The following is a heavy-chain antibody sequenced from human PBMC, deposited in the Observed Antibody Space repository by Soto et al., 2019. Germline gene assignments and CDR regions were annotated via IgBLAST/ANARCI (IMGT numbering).Heavy chain of an antibody. Sequence: QVQLQQWGAGLLKPSETLSLTCAVYGGSFSGYYWSWIRQPPGKGLEWIGEINHSGSTNYNPSLKSRVTISVDTSKTQFSLKLSSVTAADTAVYYCARSALDFGVANWFDPWGKGTLVTVSS. CDR3: ARSALDFGVANWFDP. V-gene: IGHV4-34*01. D-gene: IGHD3-3*01. J-gene: IGHJ5*02. CDR1: GGSFSGYY. CDR2: INHSGST.